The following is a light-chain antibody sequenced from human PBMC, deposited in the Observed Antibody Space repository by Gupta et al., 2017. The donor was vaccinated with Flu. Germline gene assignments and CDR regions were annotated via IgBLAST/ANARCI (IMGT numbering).Light chain of an antibody. V-gene: IGKV3-11*01. CDR1: QSVRPS. J-gene: IGKJ2*01. CDR3: QQRSDLPMYT. Sequence: EVVLTQSPAPLSLPPGERAVLSCRASQSVRPSLAWYQQKSGQAPRLLMYDASRRAAGIPARFSGNGSGTDFTLTISTLEPEDFAVYYCQQRSDLPMYTFGQGTKLEIK. CDR2: DAS.